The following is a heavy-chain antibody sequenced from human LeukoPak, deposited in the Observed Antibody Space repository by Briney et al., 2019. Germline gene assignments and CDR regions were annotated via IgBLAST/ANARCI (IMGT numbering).Heavy chain of an antibody. J-gene: IGHJ4*02. D-gene: IGHD1-26*01. CDR1: GFTFSGYY. CDR3: ARVAYRDTGSYFGY. CDR2: IKPDSGGT. V-gene: IGHV1-2*02. Sequence: ASVKVSCTASGFTFSGYYLQWVRQAPGQGLDWMGWIKPDSGGTNYAQKFQGRVTMTRDTSISTVYMELRSLRSDDTAVYYCARVAYRDTGSYFGYWGQGTLVTVSS.